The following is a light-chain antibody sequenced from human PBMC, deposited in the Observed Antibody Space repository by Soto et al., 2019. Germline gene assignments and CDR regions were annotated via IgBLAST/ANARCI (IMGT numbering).Light chain of an antibody. CDR1: KKCSVW. Sequence: DIQMTQSPSTLSASVGERVTMTCLASKKCSVWRAWYQQKPGRAPKLLIYDASNLESGVPSRFSGSGSGTDFTLAISSLQPDDFATYYCQQYNSYSLTFGQGTKVEIK. J-gene: IGKJ1*01. V-gene: IGKV1-5*01. CDR3: QQYNSYSLT. CDR2: DAS.